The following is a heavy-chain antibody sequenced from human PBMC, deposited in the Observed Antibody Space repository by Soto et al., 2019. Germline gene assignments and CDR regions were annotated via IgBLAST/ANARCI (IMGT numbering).Heavy chain of an antibody. CDR2: ISYDGTNK. CDR3: ARGDSNSWSDY. D-gene: IGHD6-13*01. CDR1: GFTFRSYA. J-gene: IGHJ4*02. V-gene: IGHV3-30*01. Sequence: QVQLVESGGGVVQPGRSLRLSCAASGFTFRSYAMDWVRQAPGKGLEWVAVISYDGTNKYYADSVKGRFTISRDNSKNTLSLQMNSLRAEDTAMYYCARGDSNSWSDYWGQGTLVTVSS.